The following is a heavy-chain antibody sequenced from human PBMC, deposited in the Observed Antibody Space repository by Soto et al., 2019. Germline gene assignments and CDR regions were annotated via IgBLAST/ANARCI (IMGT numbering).Heavy chain of an antibody. CDR2: IYSGGST. D-gene: IGHD1-26*01. V-gene: IGHV3-66*01. J-gene: IGHJ6*02. CDR1: GFTVSSDY. CDR3: ARDPGDRNGLSV. Sequence: EVQVVESGVGLVQPGGSLRLSCAASGFTVSSDYMSWVRQAPGKGLEWVSVIYSGGSTYYADSVKGRFTISRDNSKNTLYLQMNSLRAEDTAVYYCARDPGDRNGLSVWGQGTTVTVSS.